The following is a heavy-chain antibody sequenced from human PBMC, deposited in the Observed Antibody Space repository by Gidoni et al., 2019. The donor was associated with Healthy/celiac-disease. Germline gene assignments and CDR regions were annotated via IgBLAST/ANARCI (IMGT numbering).Heavy chain of an antibody. J-gene: IGHJ4*02. CDR2: INPNSGGT. V-gene: IGHV1-2*04. D-gene: IGHD2-15*01. CDR3: ARDGGLGYCSGGSCYFDY. Sequence: QVQLVQSGAEVKKPWASVKVSCKASGYTFTGYYIHWVRQAPGQGLEWMGWINPNSGGTNYAQKFQGWVTMTSDTSISTAYMELSRLRSDDTAVYYCARDGGLGYCSGGSCYFDYWGQGTLVTVSS. CDR1: GYTFTGYY.